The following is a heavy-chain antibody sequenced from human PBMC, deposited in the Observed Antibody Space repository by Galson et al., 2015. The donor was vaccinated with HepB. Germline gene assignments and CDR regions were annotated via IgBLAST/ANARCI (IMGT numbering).Heavy chain of an antibody. D-gene: IGHD3-3*01. V-gene: IGHV3-48*03. Sequence: SLRLSCAASGFNLKIYEMNWVRQALGKGLEWISFISDSGSGIFYADSVKGRFTISRDNAKNSLYLQMNSLRAEDTAVYYCARERETTPGVVIPDAFDIWGQGTMVTVSS. CDR2: ISDSGSGI. CDR3: ARERETTPGVVIPDAFDI. J-gene: IGHJ3*02. CDR1: GFNLKIYE.